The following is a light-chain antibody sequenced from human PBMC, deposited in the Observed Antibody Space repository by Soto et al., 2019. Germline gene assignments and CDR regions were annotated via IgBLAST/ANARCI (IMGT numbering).Light chain of an antibody. CDR3: QQYNSYST. CDR1: QSISSW. CDR2: DAS. J-gene: IGKJ1*01. V-gene: IGKV1-5*01. Sequence: DIQMTQSRSTLSSSVGDSVTITCRASQSISSWLAWYQQKPGKAPXLLIYDASSLESGVPSRFSGSGSGTEFTLTISSLQPDDFATYYCQQYNSYSTFGQGTKVDIK.